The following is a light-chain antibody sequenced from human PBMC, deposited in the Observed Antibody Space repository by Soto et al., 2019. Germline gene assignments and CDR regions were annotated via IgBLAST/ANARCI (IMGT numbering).Light chain of an antibody. CDR1: QIINSW. V-gene: IGKV1-5*03. CDR3: QQYNSYART. Sequence: DIQMTQSPSILSASVGDRVTISCRTSQIINSWLAWYQQKPGKAPKLLIYKASSLESGVPSRFSGSGSGTEFTLTISSLQPDDFATYYCQQYNSYARTFGQRTKVEIK. CDR2: KAS. J-gene: IGKJ1*01.